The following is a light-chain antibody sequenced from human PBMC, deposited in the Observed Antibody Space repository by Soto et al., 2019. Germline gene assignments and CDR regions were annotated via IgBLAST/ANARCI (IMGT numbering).Light chain of an antibody. CDR3: AAWDDSLPGRV. CDR1: SSNIGSNT. CDR2: SNN. J-gene: IGLJ3*02. Sequence: QLVLTQPPSASGTPGQRVTVSCSGSSSNIGSNTVNWYQQLPGTAPKLLIYSNNQRPSGVPDRFSGSKSGTSASLAISGLQSEDEADYYCAAWDDSLPGRVFGGGTKLTVL. V-gene: IGLV1-44*01.